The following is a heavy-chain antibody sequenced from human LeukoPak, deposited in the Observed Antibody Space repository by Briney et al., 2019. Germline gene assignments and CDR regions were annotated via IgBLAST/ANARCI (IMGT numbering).Heavy chain of an antibody. CDR2: INSRSSSI. Sequence: GGSLRLSCVASGFTSGFTFSSYAMNWVRQAPGKGLEWVSSINSRSSSIYYADSVKGRFTISRDNAKNSLYLQMNSLRAEDTGLYYCAKDFGPRGVGATPQYWGQGTVVIVSS. V-gene: IGHV3-21*04. CDR3: AKDFGPRGVGATPQY. D-gene: IGHD1-26*01. CDR1: GFTFSSYA. J-gene: IGHJ4*02.